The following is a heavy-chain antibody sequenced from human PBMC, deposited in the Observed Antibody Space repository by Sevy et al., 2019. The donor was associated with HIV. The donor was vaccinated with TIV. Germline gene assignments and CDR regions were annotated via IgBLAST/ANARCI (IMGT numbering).Heavy chain of an antibody. D-gene: IGHD3-10*01. CDR2: ISGSGGST. CDR3: AKGIAGGSGSYYSN. CDR1: GFTFSSYA. J-gene: IGHJ4*02. V-gene: IGHV3-23*01. Sequence: GESLKISCAASGFTFSSYAMSWVRQAPGKGLEWVSAISGSGGSTYYADSVKGRFTISRDNSKNTLDLQMNSLRAEDTAVYYCAKGIAGGSGSYYSNWGQGTLVTVSS.